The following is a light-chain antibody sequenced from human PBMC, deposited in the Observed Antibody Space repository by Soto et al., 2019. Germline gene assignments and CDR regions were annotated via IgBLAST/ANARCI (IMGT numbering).Light chain of an antibody. Sequence: DIQMTQSPSTLSASVGDRVSITCRASQSVGNSLAWYQQRPGKAPKLLIFDASTLESGVPSKFSGSGSDTEFTFTISSLQSEDFAVYYCQQYNNWPPWTFGQGTKVDIK. CDR3: QQYNNWPPWT. CDR2: DAS. CDR1: QSVGNS. V-gene: IGKV1-5*01. J-gene: IGKJ1*01.